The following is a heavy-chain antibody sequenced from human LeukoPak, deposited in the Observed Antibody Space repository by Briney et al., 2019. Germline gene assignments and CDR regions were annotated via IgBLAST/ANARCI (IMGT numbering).Heavy chain of an antibody. CDR2: IIPIFATA. D-gene: IGHD3-22*01. V-gene: IGHV1-69*06. CDR1: GGTFSSYT. J-gene: IGHJ5*02. CDR3: ARSPGDYDSSGLFDP. Sequence: ASVKVSSKASGGTFSSYTINWVRQAPGQGLEWMGGIIPIFATAKYAQKFQDRVTITADKSTSTAYMELSSLRSEDTAVYYCARSPGDYDSSGLFDPWGQGTLVTVSS.